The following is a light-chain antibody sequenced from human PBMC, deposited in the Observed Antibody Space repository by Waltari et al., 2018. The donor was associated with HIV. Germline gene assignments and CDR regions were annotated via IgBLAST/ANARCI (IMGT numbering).Light chain of an antibody. V-gene: IGKV1-16*01. CDR1: QGISNH. CDR2: GTS. Sequence: VNITCRASQGISNHLAWIQQKPGKAPKSLIFGTSILQSWVPSRFRGSGSGTDFILTINSLQDEDFATYFCQHYHNYPVTFGGGTKVE. CDR3: QHYHNYPVT. J-gene: IGKJ4*01.